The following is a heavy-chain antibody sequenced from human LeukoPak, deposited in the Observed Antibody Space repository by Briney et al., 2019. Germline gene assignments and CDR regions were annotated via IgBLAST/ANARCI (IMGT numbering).Heavy chain of an antibody. CDR1: GGTFSSYA. Sequence: SVKVSCKASGGTFSSYAISWVRQAPGQGLEWMGGIIPIFGTANYAQKFQGRATITADESTSTACMELSSLRSEDTAVYYCARSGDYVDPFDYWGQGTLVTVSS. J-gene: IGHJ4*02. CDR2: IIPIFGTA. CDR3: ARSGDYVDPFDY. V-gene: IGHV1-69*13. D-gene: IGHD4-17*01.